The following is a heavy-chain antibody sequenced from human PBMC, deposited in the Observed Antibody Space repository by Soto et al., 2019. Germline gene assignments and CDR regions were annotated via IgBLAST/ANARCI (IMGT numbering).Heavy chain of an antibody. CDR2: INHSGST. CDR3: ARDKITGLFDY. CDR1: GGSISSDDYY. Sequence: PSETLSLTCTVSGGSISSDDYYWSWIRQPPGTGLEWIGEINHSGSTNYNPSLKSRVTISVDTSKNQFSLKLTSVTAADTTVYYCARDKITGLFDYWGKGTLVTVS. V-gene: IGHV4-39*07. D-gene: IGHD2-8*02. J-gene: IGHJ4*02.